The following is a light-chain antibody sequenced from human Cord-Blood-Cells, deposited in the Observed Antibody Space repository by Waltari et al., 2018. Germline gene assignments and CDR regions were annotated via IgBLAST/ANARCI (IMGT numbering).Light chain of an antibody. J-gene: IGKJ1*01. CDR3: QQYGSSPWT. CDR2: GAS. CDR1: QSVSNSY. Sequence: EIVLTQSPGTLSLSPGERATLSCRASQSVSNSYLAWYQQKPVQAPRHLIYGASSRATGIPDRVSGSGSGTDFTLTISRLEPEDFAVYYCQQYGSSPWTFGQGTKVEIK. V-gene: IGKV3-20*01.